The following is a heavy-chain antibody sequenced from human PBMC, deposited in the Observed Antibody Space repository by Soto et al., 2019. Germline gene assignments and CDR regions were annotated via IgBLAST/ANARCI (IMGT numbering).Heavy chain of an antibody. J-gene: IGHJ4*02. V-gene: IGHV1-2*02. D-gene: IGHD3-22*01. CDR3: ARDRVMYYYDTTGYHLEGH. CDR1: GYTFTGYY. CDR2: INPNGGGT. Sequence: AASVKVSCKTSGYTFTGYYIHWVRQAPGQALEWMGWINPNGGGTNYALKFQGRVTMTRDMSISTAYMELSSLRSGDTAVYFCARDRVMYYYDTTGYHLEGHWGQGTLVTVSS.